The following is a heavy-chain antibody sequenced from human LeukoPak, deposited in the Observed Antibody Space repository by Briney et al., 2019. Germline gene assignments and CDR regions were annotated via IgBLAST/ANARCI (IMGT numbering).Heavy chain of an antibody. CDR2: IYYSGST. Sequence: SETLSLTCTVSGGSISSYYWSWIRQPPGKGLEWIGYIYYSGSTNYNPSLKSRVTISVDTSKNQFSLKLSSVTAADTAVYYCAREEILEARGIDVWGQGTTVTVSS. CDR1: GGSISSYY. CDR3: AREEILEARGIDV. J-gene: IGHJ6*02. V-gene: IGHV4-59*01. D-gene: IGHD3-3*01.